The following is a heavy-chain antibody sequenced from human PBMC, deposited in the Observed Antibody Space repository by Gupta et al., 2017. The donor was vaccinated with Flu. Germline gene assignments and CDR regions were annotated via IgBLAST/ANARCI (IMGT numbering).Heavy chain of an antibody. CDR1: GDSVTITDYY. D-gene: IGHD4-23*01. V-gene: IGHV4-39*01. J-gene: IGHJ5*01. CDR2: ISQGWSI. CDR3: ARQRDPMVTWFDS. Sequence: QAHLLASGPGLVKPSETLTLTCTVSGDSVTITDYYWGGVRQSAGKGLEWIGSISQGWSIYYIPALKSRSHISVDTSKNPFSLRLKCVNAADTALYYCARQRDPMVTWFDSWGQGTLVSVSS.